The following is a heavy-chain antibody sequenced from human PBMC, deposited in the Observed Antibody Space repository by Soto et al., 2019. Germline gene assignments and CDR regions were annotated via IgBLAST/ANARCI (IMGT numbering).Heavy chain of an antibody. J-gene: IGHJ4*02. D-gene: IGHD2-2*01. CDR2: IYYSGST. Sequence: PSETLSLTCTVSGGSINSVDYYWSWIRQPPGKGLEWIGFIYYSGSTNYNPSLQSRVTISVDTSKNQFSLKLSSVTAADTAVYYCARAVLPATAPFDYWGQGTLVTVSS. CDR3: ARAVLPATAPFDY. V-gene: IGHV4-61*08. CDR1: GGSINSVDYY.